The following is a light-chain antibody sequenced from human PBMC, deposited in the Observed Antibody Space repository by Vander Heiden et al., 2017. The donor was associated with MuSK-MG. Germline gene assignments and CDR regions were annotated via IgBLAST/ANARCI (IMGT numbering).Light chain of an antibody. V-gene: IGLV1-44*01. CDR1: SSNIGSNT. CDR2: SNN. CDR3: AAWDDSLNGPV. J-gene: IGLJ2*01. Sequence: QSVLTQPPPASRTPRPRATISCSGGSSNIGSNTVIWYQQHPGTAPKLLIYSNNQRPSGVPDRFSGSKSSTSASVAISGLQSEDEADYYCAAWDDSLNGPVFGGGTKLTVL.